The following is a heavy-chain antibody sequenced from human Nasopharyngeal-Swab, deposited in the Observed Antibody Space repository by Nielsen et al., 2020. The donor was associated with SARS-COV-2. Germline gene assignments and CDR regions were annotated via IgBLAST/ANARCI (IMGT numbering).Heavy chain of an antibody. J-gene: IGHJ4*02. Sequence: WIRQPPGKGLEWIGEIDHRGGTNYNPSHKSRFTISVDKSKNQFSLKLSSVTAADTAVYDCARAGTTSPETPFDYWGQGTRVTVSS. D-gene: IGHD1-1*01. V-gene: IGHV4-4*02. CDR2: IDHRGGT. CDR3: ARAGTTSPETPFDY.